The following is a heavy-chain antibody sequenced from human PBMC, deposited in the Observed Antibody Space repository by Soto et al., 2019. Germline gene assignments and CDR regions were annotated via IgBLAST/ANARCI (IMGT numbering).Heavy chain of an antibody. CDR1: GFTFSSYA. CDR2: IRGNGDPP. D-gene: IGHD5-12*01. J-gene: IGHJ4*02. V-gene: IGHV3-64D*06. Sequence: VGSLRLSCSASGFTFSSYAMHWVRQAPGKGLEYVSGIRGNGDPPFYADSVKGRFTISRDNSKDTLYLQMSSLSADDTAVYYCVKSRGGNNFDFFDWGQGALVTVSS. CDR3: VKSRGGNNFDFFD.